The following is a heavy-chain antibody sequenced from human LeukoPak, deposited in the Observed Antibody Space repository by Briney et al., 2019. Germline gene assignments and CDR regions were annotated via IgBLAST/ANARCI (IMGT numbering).Heavy chain of an antibody. CDR1: GGSISSYY. J-gene: IGHJ4*02. V-gene: IGHV4-59*01. Sequence: SETLSLTCTVSGGSISSYYWSWIRQPPGKVLEWVGYIYYSGITNYNPSLKSRVTISVDTSKNQFSLKLSSVPAADTAVYYCARGRGYSSGWYSHWGQGTLVTVSS. CDR2: IYYSGIT. CDR3: ARGRGYSSGWYSH. D-gene: IGHD6-19*01.